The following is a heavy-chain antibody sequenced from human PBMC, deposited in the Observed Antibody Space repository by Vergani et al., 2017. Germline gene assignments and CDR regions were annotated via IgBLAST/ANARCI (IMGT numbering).Heavy chain of an antibody. CDR1: GGSISSYY. D-gene: IGHD3/OR15-3a*01. CDR2: VHSSGVT. J-gene: IGHJ5*02. CDR3: ARGETRTDWFDP. Sequence: QVQLQESGPGLVKPSETLSLTCTVSGGSISSYYWSWVRQPAGKGLEWLGRVHSSGVTNYNPSLNGRVTIFVDKSKNLLSLRLNSVTAADTAVYYCARGETRTDWFDPWGQGTLVTVSS. V-gene: IGHV4-4*07.